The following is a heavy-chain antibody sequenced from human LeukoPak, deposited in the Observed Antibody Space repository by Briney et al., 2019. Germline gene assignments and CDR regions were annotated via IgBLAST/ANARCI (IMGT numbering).Heavy chain of an antibody. CDR1: GFTFSSYS. CDR3: AREYCSSTSCLYDY. V-gene: IGHV3-48*01. Sequence: GGSLRLSCAASGFTFSSYSMNWVRQAPGKGLEWVSYISSSKSTIYYADSVTGRFTISRDNAKNSLYLQMNSLRAEDTAVYYCAREYCSSTSCLYDYWGQGTLVTVSS. J-gene: IGHJ4*02. D-gene: IGHD2-2*01. CDR2: ISSSKSTI.